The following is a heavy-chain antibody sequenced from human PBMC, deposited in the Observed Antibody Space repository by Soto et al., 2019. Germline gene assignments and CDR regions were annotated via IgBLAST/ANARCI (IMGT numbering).Heavy chain of an antibody. CDR3: ARTLYSYGPRFDY. D-gene: IGHD5-18*01. CDR2: IYYSGST. Sequence: QVQLQESGPGLVKPSETLCLTCTVSGGSISSYYWSWIRQPPGKGLEWIGYIYYSGSTNYNPSLKSRVTISVDTSKNQFSLKLSSVTAADTAVYYCARTLYSYGPRFDYWGQGTLVTVSS. CDR1: GGSISSYY. V-gene: IGHV4-59*01. J-gene: IGHJ4*02.